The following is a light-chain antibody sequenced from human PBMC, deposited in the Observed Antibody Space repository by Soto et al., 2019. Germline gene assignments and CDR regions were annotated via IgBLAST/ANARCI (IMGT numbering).Light chain of an antibody. J-gene: IGLJ1*01. V-gene: IGLV2-14*01. Sequence: QSVLTQPASVSGSPGQSITISCTGTSSDIGAYYVSWYQQHPGKAPKLLIYEVTNRPSGVSDRFSGSKSGNTASLTISGLQAEDEANYYCNSYTTLSNRVFGTGTKVTVL. CDR2: EVT. CDR3: NSYTTLSNRV. CDR1: SSDIGAYY.